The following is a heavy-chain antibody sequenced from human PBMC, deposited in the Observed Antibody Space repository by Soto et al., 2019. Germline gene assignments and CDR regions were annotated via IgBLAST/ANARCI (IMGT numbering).Heavy chain of an antibody. CDR3: ARGPSGDKVDC. J-gene: IGHJ4*02. D-gene: IGHD7-27*01. CDR1: GGSISSVYYC. Sequence: QVQLQESGPGLVKPSQTLSLTCTVSGGSISSVYYCWSWIRQSPDRGLEWIGHIYNGGSTYNNPSRTSRVTISVDTSQNQSSLQLSSVSAADTAVYYCARGPSGDKVDCWGQRILVTVSS. V-gene: IGHV4-30-4*01. CDR2: IYNGGST.